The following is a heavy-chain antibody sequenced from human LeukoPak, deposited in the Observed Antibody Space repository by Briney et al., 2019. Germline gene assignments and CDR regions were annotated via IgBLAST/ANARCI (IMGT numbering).Heavy chain of an antibody. Sequence: GGSLRLSCAASGFTVSSNYMSWVRQAPGKGLEWVSVIYSGGSTYYADSVKGRFTISRDNSKNTLYLQMNSLRAEDTAVYYCAKGSSIAARHFDYWGQGTLVTVSS. CDR1: GFTVSSNY. J-gene: IGHJ4*02. D-gene: IGHD6-6*01. V-gene: IGHV3-66*01. CDR2: IYSGGST. CDR3: AKGSSIAARHFDY.